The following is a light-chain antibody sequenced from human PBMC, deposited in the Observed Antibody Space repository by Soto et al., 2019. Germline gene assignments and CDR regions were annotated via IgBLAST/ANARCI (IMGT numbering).Light chain of an antibody. V-gene: IGKV3-15*01. Sequence: EIVMTQSPATLSVSPGERATLSCRVSQSVSSNLAWYQQKPGQAPRLLIYGASTRATGIPARFSGSGSGTEFTLTISSLQSEDFAVYYCPQYNNWPRTFGQGTKVEIK. CDR3: PQYNNWPRT. J-gene: IGKJ1*01. CDR1: QSVSSN. CDR2: GAS.